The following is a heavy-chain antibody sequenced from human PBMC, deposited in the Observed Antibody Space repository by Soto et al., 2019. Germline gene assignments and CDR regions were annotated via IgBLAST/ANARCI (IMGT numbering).Heavy chain of an antibody. CDR1: GFTFGSYS. J-gene: IGHJ6*02. V-gene: IGHV3-48*02. Sequence: EVQLVESGGGLVQPGGSLRLSCAASGFTFGSYSMNWVRQAPGKGLEWVSYISSSSSTIYYADSVKGRFTISRDNAKNSLYLQMNSLRDEDTAVYYCATLTGYDYEDYYYYGMDVWGQGTTVTVSS. CDR3: ATLTGYDYEDYYYYGMDV. CDR2: ISSSSSTI. D-gene: IGHD5-12*01.